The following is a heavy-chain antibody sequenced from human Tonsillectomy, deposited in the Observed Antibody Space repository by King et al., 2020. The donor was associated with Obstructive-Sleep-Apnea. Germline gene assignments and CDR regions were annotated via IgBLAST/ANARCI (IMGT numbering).Heavy chain of an antibody. CDR2: MSHVGDNK. CDR3: ASAAMRAPAFDY. V-gene: IGHV3-30*03. CDR1: GITFSSYG. Sequence: VQLVESGGGVVQPGRALRLPCAASGITFSSYGMHLVRQGPGKRLEWGSLMSHVGDNKLSADPVKGRFTISRDTAKNTLYLQMSSLRAEDTAVYYCASAAMRAPAFDYWGQGPLVTVSS. J-gene: IGHJ4*02. D-gene: IGHD2-2*01.